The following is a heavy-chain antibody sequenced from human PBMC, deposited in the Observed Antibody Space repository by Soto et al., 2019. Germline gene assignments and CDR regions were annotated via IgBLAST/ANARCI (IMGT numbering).Heavy chain of an antibody. D-gene: IGHD6-19*01. CDR3: ARVLAVPTGWFDP. Sequence: QVQLQQWGAGLLKPSETLSLTCAVYGGSFSGYYWSWIRQPPGKGLEWIGEINHSGSTNYNPFLKSRXTIXXXTSKNQFSLKLSSVTAADTAVYYCARVLAVPTGWFDPWGQGTLVTVSS. V-gene: IGHV4-34*01. CDR2: INHSGST. CDR1: GGSFSGYY. J-gene: IGHJ5*02.